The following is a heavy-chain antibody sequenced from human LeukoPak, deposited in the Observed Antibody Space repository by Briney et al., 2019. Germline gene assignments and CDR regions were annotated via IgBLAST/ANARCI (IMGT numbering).Heavy chain of an antibody. CDR1: GFTFSSYS. Sequence: GGSLRLSCAVSGFTFSSYSMNWVRQAPGKGLEWVSYISSSGSTIYYADSVKGRFTISRDNAKNSLHLQMNSLRDEDTAVYFCARYGSGWGFDYWGQGTLVTVSS. J-gene: IGHJ4*02. D-gene: IGHD6-19*01. V-gene: IGHV3-48*02. CDR2: ISSSGSTI. CDR3: ARYGSGWGFDY.